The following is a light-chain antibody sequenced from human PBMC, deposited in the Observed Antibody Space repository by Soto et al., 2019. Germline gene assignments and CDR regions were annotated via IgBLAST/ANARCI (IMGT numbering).Light chain of an antibody. Sequence: DIQMTQSPSSVSASVGDRVTITCRASQAIDSWLAWYQQKPGQSPQLLIYFGSNRAPGVPDRFSGSGSGTDFTLKINRVEAEDVGTYYCMQALQSLTFGQGTRLEIK. CDR2: FGS. CDR1: QAIDSW. J-gene: IGKJ5*01. CDR3: MQALQSLT. V-gene: IGKV1-12*01.